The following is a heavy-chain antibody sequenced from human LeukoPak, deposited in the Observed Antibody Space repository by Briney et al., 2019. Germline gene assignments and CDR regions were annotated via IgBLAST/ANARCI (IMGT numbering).Heavy chain of an antibody. CDR3: AKSDCSGGSCYPYYFDY. V-gene: IGHV3-23*01. J-gene: IGHJ4*02. CDR2: ISGSGGST. D-gene: IGHD2-15*01. Sequence: GGSLRLSCAASGFTFSSYATSWVRQAPGKGLEWVSAISGSGGSTYYADSVKGRFTISRDNSKNTLYLQMNSLRAEDTAVYYCAKSDCSGGSCYPYYFDYWGQGTLVTVSS. CDR1: GFTFSSYA.